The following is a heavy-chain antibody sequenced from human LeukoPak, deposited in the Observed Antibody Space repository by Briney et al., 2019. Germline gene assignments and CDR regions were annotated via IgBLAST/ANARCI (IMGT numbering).Heavy chain of an antibody. J-gene: IGHJ5*02. CDR2: IFTSGST. CDR3: AREVVGIAAAGTEYGWFDP. D-gene: IGHD6-13*01. V-gene: IGHV4-4*07. Sequence: PSETLSLTCTVSGGSISTFYWSWIRQPAGKGLEWIGRIFTSGSTNYNPSLKSRVTISVDTSKNQFSLKLSSVTAADTAVYYCAREVVGIAAAGTEYGWFDPWGQGTLVTVSS. CDR1: GGSISTFY.